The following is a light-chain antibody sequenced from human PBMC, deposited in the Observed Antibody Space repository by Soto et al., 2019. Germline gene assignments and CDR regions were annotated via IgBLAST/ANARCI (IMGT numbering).Light chain of an antibody. CDR2: SNN. V-gene: IGLV1-44*01. J-gene: IGLJ2*01. Sequence: QSVLTQPPSASGTPGQRVTISCSGSSSSFGSNTVDWYQQLPGTAPKLLIYSNNQRPSGVPDRFSGSKSGTSASLAISGRQSEDEADYYCAAWDDSLNAVVFGGGTKLTVL. CDR3: AAWDDSLNAVV. CDR1: SSSFGSNT.